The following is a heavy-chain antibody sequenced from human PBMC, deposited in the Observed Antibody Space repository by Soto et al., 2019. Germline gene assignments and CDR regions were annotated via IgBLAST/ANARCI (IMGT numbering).Heavy chain of an antibody. V-gene: IGHV1-69*13. CDR3: ARFRDTDMVSFKFNTYYYYGMDV. D-gene: IGHD5-18*01. CDR1: GGTFSSYA. Sequence: SVKVSCKASGGTFSSYAISWVRQAPGQGLEWMGGIIPIFGTANYAQKFQGRVTITADESTSTAYMELRSLRSEDTAVYYCARFRDTDMVSFKFNTYYYYGMDVWCQGITVTVS. J-gene: IGHJ6*02. CDR2: IIPIFGTA.